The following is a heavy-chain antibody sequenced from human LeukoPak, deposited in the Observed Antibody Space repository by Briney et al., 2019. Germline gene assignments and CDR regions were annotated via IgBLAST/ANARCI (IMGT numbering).Heavy chain of an antibody. Sequence: GGSLRLSCAASGFTVSSNYMSWVRQAPGKGLEWVSVIYSDDSTYYADSVKGRFTISRHNSKNTLYLKMNSLIAEDTAVYYCARGGYSGYDRDAFDIWGQGKMVTVSS. CDR1: GFTVSSNY. CDR3: ARGGYSGYDRDAFDI. V-gene: IGHV3-53*04. D-gene: IGHD5-12*01. J-gene: IGHJ3*02. CDR2: IYSDDST.